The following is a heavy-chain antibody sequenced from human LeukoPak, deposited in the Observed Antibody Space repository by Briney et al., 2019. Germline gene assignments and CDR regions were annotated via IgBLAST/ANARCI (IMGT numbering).Heavy chain of an antibody. CDR1: GFSFSSYS. J-gene: IGHJ4*02. Sequence: GGSLRLSCAASGFSFSSYSMNWVRQAPGKGLEWVSSISSSSSDIFHADSVKGRFTISRDNAKNSLYLQMNSLRAEDTAVYYCARETGSQYCSGGSCYPFNYYFDYWGQGTLVTVPS. CDR3: ARETGSQYCSGGSCYPFNYYFDY. D-gene: IGHD2-15*01. V-gene: IGHV3-21*01. CDR2: ISSSSSDI.